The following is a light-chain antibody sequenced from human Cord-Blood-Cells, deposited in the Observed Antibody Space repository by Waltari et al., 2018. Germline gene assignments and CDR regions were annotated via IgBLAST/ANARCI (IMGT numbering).Light chain of an antibody. J-gene: IGLJ1*01. CDR3: SSYTSSSTYV. CDR1: SSHVGGSNY. Sequence: QSALTQPASVSGSPGQSITISCTGTSSHVGGSNYFSWYQQHPGQAPKLMIYDVSKRPSGVSNRFSGSKSDNTASLTISGLQAEDEADYYCSSYTSSSTYVFGTGTKVTVL. CDR2: DVS. V-gene: IGLV2-14*01.